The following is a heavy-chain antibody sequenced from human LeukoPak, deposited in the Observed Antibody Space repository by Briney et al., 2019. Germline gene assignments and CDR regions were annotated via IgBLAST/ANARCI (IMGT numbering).Heavy chain of an antibody. CDR2: IYYSGST. CDR3: ARGGYSYGSALDY. V-gene: IGHV4-59*01. CDR1: GGSISSYY. J-gene: IGHJ4*02. D-gene: IGHD5-18*01. Sequence: SETLSLTCTVSGGSISSYYWSWIRQPPGKGLEWIGYIYYSGSTNYNPSLKSRVTISVDTSKNQFSLKLSSVTAADTAVYYCARGGYSYGSALDYWGQGTLVTVSS.